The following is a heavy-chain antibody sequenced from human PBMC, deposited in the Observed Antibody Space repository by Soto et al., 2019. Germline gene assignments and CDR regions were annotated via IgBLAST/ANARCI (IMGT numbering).Heavy chain of an antibody. D-gene: IGHD3-3*01. CDR1: GFTFSSYA. J-gene: IGHJ4*02. CDR2: ISGSGGST. V-gene: IGHV3-23*01. CDR3: AKVEPPYDFWSGYLPYYFDY. Sequence: EVQLLESGGGLVQPGGSLRLSCAASGFTFSSYAMSWVRQAPGKGLEWVSAISGSGGSTYYADSVKGRFTISRDNSKNTLYLQMNSLRAEDTAVYYCAKVEPPYDFWSGYLPYYFDYWGQGTLVTVSS.